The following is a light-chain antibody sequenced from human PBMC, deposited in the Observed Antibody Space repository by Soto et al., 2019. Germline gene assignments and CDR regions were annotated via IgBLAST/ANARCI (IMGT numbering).Light chain of an antibody. CDR2: RNN. CDR3: AAWDDSLSGPV. CDR1: SSNIGSNY. Sequence: QSVLTQPPSASGTPGQRVTISCSGSSSNIGSNYVYWYQQLPGTAPKLLIYRNNQRRSGVPDRFSGSKSGTSASLAISGLRSEDEADYYCAAWDDSLSGPVFGGGTKVTVL. J-gene: IGLJ2*01. V-gene: IGLV1-47*01.